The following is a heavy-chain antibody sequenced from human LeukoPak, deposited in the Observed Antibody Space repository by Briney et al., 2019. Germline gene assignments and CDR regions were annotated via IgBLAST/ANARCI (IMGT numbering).Heavy chain of an antibody. J-gene: IGHJ3*02. CDR3: ATGAPYYYGSGTRDAFDI. D-gene: IGHD3-10*01. CDR2: FDPEDGET. Sequence: ASVKVSCKASGYTFTSYDINWVRQATGQGLEWMGGFDPEDGETIYAQKFQGRVTMTEDTSTDTAYMELSSLRSEDTAVYYCATGAPYYYGSGTRDAFDIWGQGTMVTVSS. CDR1: GYTFTSYD. V-gene: IGHV1-24*01.